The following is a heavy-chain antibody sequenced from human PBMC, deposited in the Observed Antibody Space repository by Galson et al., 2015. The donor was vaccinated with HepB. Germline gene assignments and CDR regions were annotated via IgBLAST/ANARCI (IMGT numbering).Heavy chain of an antibody. CDR3: ASLRGADPLGFDY. CDR2: IYPADSDT. CDR1: GHNFAISW. V-gene: IGHV5-51*01. Sequence: QSGAEVKKPGESLKISCKGSGHNFAISWIGWVRQMPGKGPEWMGIIYPADSDTRYSPSFQGQVTISTDKSISTAYLQWSSLKASDTAMYYCASLRGADPLGFDYWGQGTLVTVSS. D-gene: IGHD3-16*01. J-gene: IGHJ4*02.